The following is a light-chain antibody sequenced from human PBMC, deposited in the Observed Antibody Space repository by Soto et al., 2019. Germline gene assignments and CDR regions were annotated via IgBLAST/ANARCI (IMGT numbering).Light chain of an antibody. CDR1: QSVSSY. CDR2: DTS. V-gene: IGKV3-11*01. J-gene: IGKJ3*01. Sequence: EIVLTQSPATLSLSPGERATLSCRASQSVSSYLAWYQQKSGHAPRLLIYDTSKRATGIPARFSGSGSGTDFTLTIISLEPEEFAVYYCQQRTNWPRSFTFGPGTKVDIK. CDR3: QQRTNWPRSFT.